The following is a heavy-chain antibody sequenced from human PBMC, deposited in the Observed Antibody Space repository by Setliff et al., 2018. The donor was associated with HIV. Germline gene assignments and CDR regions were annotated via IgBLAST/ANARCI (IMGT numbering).Heavy chain of an antibody. CDR1: GFTFSSYE. V-gene: IGHV3-7*02. Sequence: GGSLRLSCAASGFTFSSYEMNWVRQAPGKGLEWVANIKEDGSEKYYVDSVKGRFTISRDNAKNSLYLQMNSLRAEDTAVYYCARGTVVTAWGQGTLVTVSS. CDR2: IKEDGSEK. D-gene: IGHD2-21*02. J-gene: IGHJ5*02. CDR3: ARGTVVTA.